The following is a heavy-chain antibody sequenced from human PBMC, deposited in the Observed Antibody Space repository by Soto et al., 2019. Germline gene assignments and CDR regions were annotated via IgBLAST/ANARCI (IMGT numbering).Heavy chain of an antibody. D-gene: IGHD2-2*01. CDR3: AREDVLVPAAITVYGPDV. CDR2: INPSGGST. J-gene: IGHJ6*02. Sequence: GASVKVSCKASGYTFTSYYMHWVRQAPGQGLEWMGIINPSGGSTSYAQKFQGRVTMTRDTSTSAVYMELSSLRSEDTPVYSCAREDVLVPAAITVYGPDVWGQGTTVTVS. CDR1: GYTFTSYY. V-gene: IGHV1-46*01.